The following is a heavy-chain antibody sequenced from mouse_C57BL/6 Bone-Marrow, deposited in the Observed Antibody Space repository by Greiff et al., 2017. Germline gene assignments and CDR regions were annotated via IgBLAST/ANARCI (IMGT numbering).Heavy chain of an antibody. CDR1: GFSLSTFGMG. V-gene: IGHV8-8*01. Sequence: QVTLKVSGPGILQPSQTLSLTCSFSGFSLSTFGMGVGWIRQPSGKGLEWLAHIWWDDDKYYNPALKSRLTISEDTSKNQVFLTIANVDTGDTATYSCARIAADGYYFYYFDYWGQGTTLTVSS. CDR3: ARIAADGYYFYYFDY. CDR2: IWWDDDK. D-gene: IGHD2-3*01. J-gene: IGHJ2*01.